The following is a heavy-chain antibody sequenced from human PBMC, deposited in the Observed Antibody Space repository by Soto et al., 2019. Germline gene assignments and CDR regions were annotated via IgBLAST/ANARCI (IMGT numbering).Heavy chain of an antibody. D-gene: IGHD3-10*01. CDR3: SRGLNYYGSGSPSYGMDV. CDR2: TYYRSKWYN. V-gene: IGHV6-1*01. Sequence: SQTLSLTCAISGDSVSSNSAAWNWIRQSPSRGLEWLGRTYYRSKWYNDYAVSVESRITVNPDPSKNQFSLQLKSVTPEDTAVYYCSRGLNYYGSGSPSYGMDVWGQGTTVTVSS. CDR1: GDSVSSNSAA. J-gene: IGHJ6*02.